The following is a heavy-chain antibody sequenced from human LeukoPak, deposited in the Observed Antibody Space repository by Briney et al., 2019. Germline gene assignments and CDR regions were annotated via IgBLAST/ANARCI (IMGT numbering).Heavy chain of an antibody. CDR2: ISGSGGST. CDR1: GFTFSSYA. D-gene: IGHD3-3*01. Sequence: GGSLRLSCAASGFTFSSYAMSGVRQAPGKGLEWVSAISGSGGSTYYADSVKGRFTIPRDNSKNTLYLQMNSLRAEDTAVYYCAKPNSPGYYDFWSGYYCWGQGTLVTVSS. J-gene: IGHJ4*02. CDR3: AKPNSPGYYDFWSGYYC. V-gene: IGHV3-23*01.